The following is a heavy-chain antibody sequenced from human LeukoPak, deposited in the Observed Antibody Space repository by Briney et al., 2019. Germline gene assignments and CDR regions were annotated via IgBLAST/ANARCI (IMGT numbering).Heavy chain of an antibody. CDR3: ARDGRYYDSSHSHYYYYMDV. Sequence: PGGSLRLSCAASGFTFDDYGMSWVRQAPGKGLEWVSGINWNGGSTGYADSVKGRFTISRDNAKNSLYLQMNSLRAEDTALYYCARDGRYYDSSHSHYYYYMDVWGKGTTVTVSS. V-gene: IGHV3-20*04. J-gene: IGHJ6*03. D-gene: IGHD3-22*01. CDR1: GFTFDDYG. CDR2: INWNGGST.